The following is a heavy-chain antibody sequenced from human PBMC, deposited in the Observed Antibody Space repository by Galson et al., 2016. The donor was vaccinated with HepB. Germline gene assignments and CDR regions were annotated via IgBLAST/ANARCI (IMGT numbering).Heavy chain of an antibody. V-gene: IGHV4-39*01. CDR3: ARLDEDRHFDL. CDR1: GGSNY. CDR2: VYYSGSR. Sequence: SETLSLTCNVSGGSNYWGWIRQPPGKGLEWIGSVYYSGSRFYNPSVKSRVTISVDTSKNESSLKVNSVTAADTAVYYCARLDEDRHFDLWGRGTLVTVSS. J-gene: IGHJ2*01.